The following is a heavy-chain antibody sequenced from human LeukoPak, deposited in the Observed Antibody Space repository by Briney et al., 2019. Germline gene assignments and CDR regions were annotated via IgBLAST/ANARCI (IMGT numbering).Heavy chain of an antibody. J-gene: IGHJ4*02. CDR2: ITRSASNL. CDR1: GFTFTSSD. V-gene: IGHV3-21*01. Sequence: PGGSLRLSCVASGFTFTSSDFNWIRQAPGKGLEWLSTITRSASNLYYADSVKGRFTTSRDDAKDSVYLQMESLRVEDTAIYYCARNFDCWGQGTLVIVSS. CDR3: ARNFDC.